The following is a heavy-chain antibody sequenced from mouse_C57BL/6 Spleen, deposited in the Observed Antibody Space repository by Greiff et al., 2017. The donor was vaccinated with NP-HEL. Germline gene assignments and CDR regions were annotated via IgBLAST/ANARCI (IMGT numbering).Heavy chain of an antibody. D-gene: IGHD2-2*01. CDR1: GYAFTNYL. Sequence: QVQLQQSGAELVRPGTSVKVSCKASGYAFTNYLIEWVKQRPGQGLEWIGVINPGSGGTNYNEKFKGKATLTADKSSSTAYMQLSSLTSEDSAVYFCARSRGVTDYFDYWGQGTTLTFSS. CDR3: ARSRGVTDYFDY. CDR2: INPGSGGT. V-gene: IGHV1-54*01. J-gene: IGHJ2*01.